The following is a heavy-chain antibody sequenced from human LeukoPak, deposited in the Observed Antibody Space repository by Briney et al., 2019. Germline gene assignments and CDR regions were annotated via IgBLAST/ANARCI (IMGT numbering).Heavy chain of an antibody. Sequence: GGSLSLSCKASGFTFSRIWMTWVRQAQGGGLKGVANIKQDGSMKQYADSVRGRFIISRENAKNSVYLQLSSLKAEDSAVYFCARDESGGYYVYWGQGTLVTVSS. J-gene: IGHJ4*02. V-gene: IGHV3-7*01. CDR2: IKQDGSMK. D-gene: IGHD2-15*01. CDR1: GFTFSRIW. CDR3: ARDESGGYYVY.